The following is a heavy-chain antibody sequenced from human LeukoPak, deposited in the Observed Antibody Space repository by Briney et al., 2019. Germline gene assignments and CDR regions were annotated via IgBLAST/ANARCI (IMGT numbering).Heavy chain of an antibody. CDR3: ARLDSSGWYSCH. V-gene: IGHV1-18*01. CDR2: ISAHNGNT. Sequence: GASVQVSCKASGYIFTSYGISWVRQAPGQGLEWMGWISAHNGNTDYAQKLQGRVTMTTDTSTSTAYMELRSLRSDDTAVYYCARLDSSGWYSCHWGQGTLVTVSS. D-gene: IGHD6-19*01. J-gene: IGHJ4*02. CDR1: GYIFTSYG.